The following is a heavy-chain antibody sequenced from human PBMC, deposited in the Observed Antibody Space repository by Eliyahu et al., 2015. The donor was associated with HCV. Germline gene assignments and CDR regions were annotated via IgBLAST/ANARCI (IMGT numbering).Heavy chain of an antibody. Sequence: EVQLVESGGGLVQPGGSLRLSCAASGLILSSXSMNWVRQAPRKGLEWVSYIRGGSDITFYADSVKGRFTISRDNAKNSLHLQMNSLRDEDTAVYYCAGRSFRSYYLDYGMDVWGQGTAVTVSS. V-gene: IGHV3-48*02. CDR3: AGRSFRSYYLDYGMDV. D-gene: IGHD3-10*01. CDR1: GLILSSXS. J-gene: IGHJ6*02. CDR2: IRGGSDIT.